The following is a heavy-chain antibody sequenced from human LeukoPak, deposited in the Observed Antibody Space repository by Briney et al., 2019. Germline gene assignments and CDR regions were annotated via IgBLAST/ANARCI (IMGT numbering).Heavy chain of an antibody. CDR1: GGSFSGYY. CDR3: ARRVGRWFGERAYYYNYMDV. D-gene: IGHD3-10*01. J-gene: IGHJ6*03. CDR2: INHSGST. Sequence: SETLSLTCAVYGGSFSGYYWSWIRQPPGKGLEWIGEINHSGSTKYNPSLKSRVTISVDTSKNQFSLKLSSVTAADTAVYYCARRVGRWFGERAYYYNYMDVWGKGTTVTISS. V-gene: IGHV4-34*01.